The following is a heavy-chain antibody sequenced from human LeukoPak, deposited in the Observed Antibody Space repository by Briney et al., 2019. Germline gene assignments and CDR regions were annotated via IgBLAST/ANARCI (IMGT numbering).Heavy chain of an antibody. CDR1: GDSISSSSYY. Sequence: SETLSLTCTVSGDSISSSSYYWGWIRQPPGKGLEWIGSIFHSGSTYYNPSLKSRVTISVDTSKNQFSLKLTSVTAADTAVYYCARGWFSTGPADYWGQGTLVTVSS. J-gene: IGHJ4*02. D-gene: IGHD6-19*01. CDR3: ARGWFSTGPADY. CDR2: IFHSGST. V-gene: IGHV4-39*01.